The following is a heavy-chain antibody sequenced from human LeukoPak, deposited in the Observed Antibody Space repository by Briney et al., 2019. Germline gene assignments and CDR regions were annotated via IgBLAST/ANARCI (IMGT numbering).Heavy chain of an antibody. CDR2: ISSGSGIV. Sequence: QPGGSLRLSCAASGFSFSTYSMNWVRQAAGKGLEWVSYISSGSGIVHYADSVKGRFTISRDNAKNPLYLQMDSLRAEDTAVYYCARDPSLYCATTSCYDLDYWGQGTLVTVSS. CDR1: GFSFSTYS. D-gene: IGHD2-2*01. V-gene: IGHV3-48*04. J-gene: IGHJ4*02. CDR3: ARDPSLYCATTSCYDLDY.